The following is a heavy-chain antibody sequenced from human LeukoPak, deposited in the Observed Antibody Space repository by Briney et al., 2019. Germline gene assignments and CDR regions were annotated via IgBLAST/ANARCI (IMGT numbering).Heavy chain of an antibody. CDR3: ARRTLVRRRWSSFDR. D-gene: IGHD3-10*01. J-gene: IGHJ5*02. CDR1: GFTVSSNY. V-gene: IGHV3-53*01. Sequence: GGSLRLSCAAPGFTVSSNYMSWVRQAPGKGLEWVSVIYGGGSTYYADSVKGRFTISRDHSKNTLYLQMNSLTAKHRAVYYGARRTLVRRRWSSFDRWGQGTLVTVSS. CDR2: IYGGGST.